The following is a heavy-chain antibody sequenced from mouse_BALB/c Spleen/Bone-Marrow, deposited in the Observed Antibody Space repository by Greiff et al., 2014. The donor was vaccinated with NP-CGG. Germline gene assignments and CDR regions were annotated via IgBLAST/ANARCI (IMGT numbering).Heavy chain of an antibody. CDR3: VREDGHLHYYSMDY. Sequence: QVQLQQSGPGLVAPSQRLSITCNVSGFSLTSYSVHRVRQPQGKGLEWLGEIWACGSTNYNSALMSRLIISKDNSKSQVFLKMNSLQTDDTAMYYCVREDGHLHYYSMDYWGQGTSVTVSS. CDR1: GFSLTSYS. CDR2: IWACGST. J-gene: IGHJ4*01. D-gene: IGHD2-3*01. V-gene: IGHV2-9*02.